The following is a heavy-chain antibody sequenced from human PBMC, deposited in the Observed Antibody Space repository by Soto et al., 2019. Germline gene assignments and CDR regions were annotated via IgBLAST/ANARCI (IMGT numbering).Heavy chain of an antibody. J-gene: IGHJ4*02. V-gene: IGHV3-7*01. CDR1: GFTFSSYW. CDR2: INEDGSVK. CDR3: ARVRPKGACYLDY. Sequence: EVQLVESGGGLVQPGGSLRLSCAASGFTFSSYWMTWVRQAPGRGLEWVANINEDGSVKGYVDSVKGRFTISRDNARNSLNLQMNSLRAEDTAVYYCARVRPKGACYLDYWGQGTLVTVSS.